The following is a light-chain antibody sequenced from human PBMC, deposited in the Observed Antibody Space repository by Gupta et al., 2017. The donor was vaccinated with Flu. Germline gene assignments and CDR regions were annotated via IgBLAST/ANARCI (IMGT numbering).Light chain of an antibody. J-gene: IGKJ1*01. CDR1: QSISGW. CDR2: KAS. CDR3: QQYNTLWT. Sequence: DIQMTQSPSTLSASVGDIVTITCRASQSISGWLAWYQQKPGKAPKLLIYKASRVESGVPSRFSGSGYGTEFTLTISSLQPDDFATYYGQQYNTLWTFGQGTKVEIK. V-gene: IGKV1-5*03.